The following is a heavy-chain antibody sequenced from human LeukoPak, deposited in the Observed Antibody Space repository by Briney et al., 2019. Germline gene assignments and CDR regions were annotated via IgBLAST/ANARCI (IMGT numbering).Heavy chain of an antibody. CDR1: GFTFSSYW. CDR3: AKGSSSSRPYYFDY. V-gene: IGHV3-23*01. CDR2: ITDSSTST. D-gene: IGHD6-13*01. Sequence: PGGSLRLSCAASGFTFSSYWMNWVRQAPGKGLEWVSAITDSSTSTYYADSVKGRFTISRHNSENTLYLQMNSLRAEDTAVYYCAKGSSSSRPYYFDYWGQGTLVTVSS. J-gene: IGHJ4*02.